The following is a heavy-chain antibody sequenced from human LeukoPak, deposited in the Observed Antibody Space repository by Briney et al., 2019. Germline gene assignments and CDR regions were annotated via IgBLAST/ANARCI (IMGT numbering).Heavy chain of an antibody. D-gene: IGHD3-10*01. CDR3: ARTGRGRESDY. CDR1: GGSFSGYY. Sequence: PSETLSLTCAVYGGSFSGYYWSWIRQPPGKGLEWIGEINHSGSTNYNPSLKSRVTISVDTSKNQFSLKLSPVTAADTAVYYCARTGRGRESDYWGQGTLVTVSS. V-gene: IGHV4-34*01. J-gene: IGHJ4*02. CDR2: INHSGST.